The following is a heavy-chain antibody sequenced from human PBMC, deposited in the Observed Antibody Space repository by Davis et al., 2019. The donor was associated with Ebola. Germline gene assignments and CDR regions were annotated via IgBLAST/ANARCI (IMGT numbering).Heavy chain of an antibody. J-gene: IGHJ4*02. V-gene: IGHV3-48*04. D-gene: IGHD2-21*02. CDR1: GFTFSSYA. Sequence: PGGSLRLSCAASGFTFSSYAMNWVRQAPGKGLEWVSYISSSGSTKYYADSVKGRFTISRDNAENSLYLQMNSLRVEDTAVYYCARRSEGSDWLIDYWGQGTLVTVSS. CDR3: ARRSEGSDWLIDY. CDR2: ISSSGSTK.